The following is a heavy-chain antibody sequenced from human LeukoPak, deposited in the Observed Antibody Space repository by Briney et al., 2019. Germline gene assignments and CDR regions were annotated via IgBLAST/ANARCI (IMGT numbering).Heavy chain of an antibody. J-gene: IGHJ4*02. CDR3: ARGPPKDIVVVVAAPPFDY. CDR2: INHSGST. D-gene: IGHD2-15*01. CDR1: GESFSSYY. V-gene: IGHV4-34*01. Sequence: SETLSLTCAVYGESFSSYYWSWIRQPPGKGLEWIGEINHSGSTNYNPSLKSRVTISVDTSKNQFSLKLSSVTAADTAVYYCARGPPKDIVVVVAAPPFDYWGQGTLVTVSS.